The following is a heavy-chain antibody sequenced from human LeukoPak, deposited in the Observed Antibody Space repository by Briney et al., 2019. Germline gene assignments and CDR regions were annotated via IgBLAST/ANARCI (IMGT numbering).Heavy chain of an antibody. D-gene: IGHD1-1*01. CDR1: GFTFSSFW. V-gene: IGHV3-7*01. J-gene: IGHJ3*02. Sequence: GGSLRLSCATSGFTFSSFWMSWVRQAPGKGLEWVANINQDESEKYYVDSVKGRFTISRDNAKNSLYLQMNSLRAEDTAVYYCVREIIRNDEGAFDIWGQGTVVTVS. CDR3: VREIIRNDEGAFDI. CDR2: INQDESEK.